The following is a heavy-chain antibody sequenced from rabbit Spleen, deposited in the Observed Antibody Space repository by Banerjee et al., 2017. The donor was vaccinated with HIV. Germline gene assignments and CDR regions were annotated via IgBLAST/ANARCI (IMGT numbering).Heavy chain of an antibody. D-gene: IGHD8-1*01. CDR1: GFDFSYGYV. CDR3: ARDAGTSFSSYGMDL. Sequence: QEQLEESGGGLVKPEGSLTLTCKASGFDFSYGYVMSWVRQAPGKGLEWIACIDTGSSGFTYFATWAKGRFTCSKTSSTTVTLQMTRLTAADTATYFCARDAGTSFSSYGMDLWGPGTLVTVS. CDR2: IDTGSSGFT. V-gene: IGHV1S45*01. J-gene: IGHJ6*01.